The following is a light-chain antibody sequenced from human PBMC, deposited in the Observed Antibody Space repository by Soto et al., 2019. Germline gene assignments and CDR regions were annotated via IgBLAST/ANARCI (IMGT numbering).Light chain of an antibody. CDR2: AAS. Sequence: DIQITQSPSSLSASIGDRVTITCQASQNITNNLSWYQQKPGEAPKLLISAASKLQSGVPSRFSGRGSGRDFTLTISSLQPEDFATYFCQQCDNTPQTFGQGTKVDIK. CDR3: QQCDNTPQT. J-gene: IGKJ1*01. CDR1: QNITNN. V-gene: IGKV1-39*01.